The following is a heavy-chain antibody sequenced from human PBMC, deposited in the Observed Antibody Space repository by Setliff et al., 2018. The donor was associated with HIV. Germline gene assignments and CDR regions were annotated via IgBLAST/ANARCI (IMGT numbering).Heavy chain of an antibody. Sequence: PGESLKISCAASGFTSNNYAMSWVRQAPGKRLEWVSTISNSGDSTFHVDSVKGRFTISRDNSKNTLYMQMNNLRAEDTAVYYCVRDSDFYRFDHWGQGILVTVSS. J-gene: IGHJ5*02. CDR1: GFTSNNYA. CDR2: ISNSGDST. D-gene: IGHD2-21*02. CDR3: VRDSDFYRFDH. V-gene: IGHV3-23*01.